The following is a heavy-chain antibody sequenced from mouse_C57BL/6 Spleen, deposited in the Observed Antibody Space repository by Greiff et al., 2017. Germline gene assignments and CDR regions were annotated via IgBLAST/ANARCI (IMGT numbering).Heavy chain of an antibody. CDR3: TRAGYGNDGAMDY. CDR2: IDPETGGT. J-gene: IGHJ4*01. Sequence: QVQLKQSGAELVRPGASVTLSCKASGYTFTDYEMHWVKQTPVHGLEWIGAIDPETGGTAYNQKFKGKAILTADTSSSTAYMALRSLTSEDSAVYYCTRAGYGNDGAMDYWGQGTTVTVSS. CDR1: GYTFTDYE. D-gene: IGHD2-2*01. V-gene: IGHV1-15*01.